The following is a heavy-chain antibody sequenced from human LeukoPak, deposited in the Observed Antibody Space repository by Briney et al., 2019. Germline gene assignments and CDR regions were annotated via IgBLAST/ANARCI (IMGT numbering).Heavy chain of an antibody. CDR3: AKGHYDYVWGSYYFDY. CDR2: ISGSGGST. V-gene: IGHV3-23*01. Sequence: GGSLRLSCAASGFTFSSYAMSWVRQAPGKGLEWVSAISGSGGSTYYADSVKGRFTISRDNSRDTLYLQMNSLRAEDTAVYYCAKGHYDYVWGSYYFDYWGQGTLVTVSS. CDR1: GFTFSSYA. J-gene: IGHJ4*02. D-gene: IGHD3-16*01.